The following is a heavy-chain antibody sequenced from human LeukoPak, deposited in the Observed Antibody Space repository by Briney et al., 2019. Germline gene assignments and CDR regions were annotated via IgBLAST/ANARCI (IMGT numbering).Heavy chain of an antibody. V-gene: IGHV3-48*01. J-gene: IGHJ4*02. CDR2: ISSSSSTI. CDR3: AKASTGGY. D-gene: IGHD2-15*01. Sequence: GGSLRLSCAASGFTFSAYSMNWVRQAPGKGLGWVSYISSSSSTIYYPDSVKGRFTISRDNSKNTLYLQMNSLRAEDTAVYYCAKASTGGYWGQGTLVTVSS. CDR1: GFTFSAYS.